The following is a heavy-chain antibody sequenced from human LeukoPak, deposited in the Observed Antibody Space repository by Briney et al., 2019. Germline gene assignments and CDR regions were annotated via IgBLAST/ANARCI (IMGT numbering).Heavy chain of an antibody. CDR1: GGSISPYY. V-gene: IGHV4-4*07. CDR3: ARGLWFGDENPPYFDY. CDR2: ISTSGSS. Sequence: SETLSLTCTVSGGSISPYYWSFIRQPAGKGLEWIGRISTSGSSKYNPSLKSRVTISIDTSKNQFSLKLSSVTAADTAVYYCARGLWFGDENPPYFDYWGQGTLVTVSS. J-gene: IGHJ4*02. D-gene: IGHD3-10*01.